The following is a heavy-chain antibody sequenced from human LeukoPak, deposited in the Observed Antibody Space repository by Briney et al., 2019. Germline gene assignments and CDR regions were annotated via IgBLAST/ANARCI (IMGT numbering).Heavy chain of an antibody. Sequence: SGPTLVNPTQALTLTCTFSGFSLTTSGVGVGWVRQPPGKALEWLALIYWDDDKRYSPFLKSRLTITRDTSEDQVVLTMTNMDPVDTATYYCAHSLVQGRSPPFDYWGQGTLVTVSS. CDR2: IYWDDDK. J-gene: IGHJ4*02. CDR3: AHSLVQGRSPPFDY. V-gene: IGHV2-5*02. CDR1: GFSLTTSGVG. D-gene: IGHD3-10*01.